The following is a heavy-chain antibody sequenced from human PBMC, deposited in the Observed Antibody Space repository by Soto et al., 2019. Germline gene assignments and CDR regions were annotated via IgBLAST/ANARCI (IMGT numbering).Heavy chain of an antibody. CDR2: ISYDGSNK. V-gene: IGHV3-30*18. Sequence: LASAASGVTFNSYGMHWVRQAPGRGLEWVAVISYDGSNKYYADSVKGRFTISRDNSKNTLYLQMNSLRAEDTAVYYCAKDPAGESYYYYYMDVWGKGTTVTVSS. CDR3: AKDPAGESYYYYYMDV. J-gene: IGHJ6*03. CDR1: GVTFNSYG. D-gene: IGHD6-13*01.